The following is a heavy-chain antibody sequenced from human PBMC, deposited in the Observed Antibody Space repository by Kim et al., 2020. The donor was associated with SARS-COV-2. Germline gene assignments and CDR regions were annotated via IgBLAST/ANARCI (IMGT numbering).Heavy chain of an antibody. Sequence: GGSLRLSCAASGFTFSSYAMSWVRQAPGKGLEWVSAISGSGGSTYYADSVKGRFTISRDNSKNTLYLQMNSLRAEDTAVYYCAKDFRGSPWSGYPHFDYWGQGTLVTVSS. D-gene: IGHD3-3*01. CDR2: ISGSGGST. V-gene: IGHV3-23*01. CDR3: AKDFRGSPWSGYPHFDY. CDR1: GFTFSSYA. J-gene: IGHJ4*02.